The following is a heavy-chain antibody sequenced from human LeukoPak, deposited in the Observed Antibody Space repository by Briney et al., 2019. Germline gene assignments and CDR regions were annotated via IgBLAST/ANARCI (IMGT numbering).Heavy chain of an antibody. CDR1: GYTFTSYY. Sequence: GASVKVSCKASGYTFTSYYMHWVRQAPGQGLEWMGGIIPIFGTANYAQKFQGRVTITTDESTSTAYMELSSLRSEDTAVYYCARAWVGSSGWYSPYYFDYWGQGTLVTVSS. V-gene: IGHV1-69*05. CDR3: ARAWVGSSGWYSPYYFDY. CDR2: IIPIFGTA. D-gene: IGHD6-19*01. J-gene: IGHJ4*02.